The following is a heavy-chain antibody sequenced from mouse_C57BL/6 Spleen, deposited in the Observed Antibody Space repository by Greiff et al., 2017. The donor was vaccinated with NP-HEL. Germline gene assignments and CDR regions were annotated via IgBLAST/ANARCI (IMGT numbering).Heavy chain of an antibody. CDR3: AVWLRREDYAMDY. Sequence: QVQLQQPGAELVRPGSSVKLSCKASGYTFTSYWMHWVKQRPIQGLEWIGNIDPSDSETHYNQKFKDKATLTVDKSSSTAYMQLSSLTSEDSAVYYCAVWLRREDYAMDYWGQGTSVTVSS. CDR2: IDPSDSET. J-gene: IGHJ4*01. D-gene: IGHD2-2*01. V-gene: IGHV1-52*01. CDR1: GYTFTSYW.